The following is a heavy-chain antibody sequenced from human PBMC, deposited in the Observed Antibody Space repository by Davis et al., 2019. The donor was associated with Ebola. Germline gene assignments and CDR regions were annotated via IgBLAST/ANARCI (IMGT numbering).Heavy chain of an antibody. CDR2: ISAYNGNT. Sequence: ASVKVSCKASGYTFTSYGISWVRQAPGQGLEWMGWISAYNGNTNYAQKLQGRVTMTTDTSTSTAYMELRSLRSDDTAVYYCARVPPLDDSSVPSHWGQGTLVTVSS. D-gene: IGHD3-22*01. CDR3: ARVPPLDDSSVPSH. J-gene: IGHJ4*02. V-gene: IGHV1-18*01. CDR1: GYTFTSYG.